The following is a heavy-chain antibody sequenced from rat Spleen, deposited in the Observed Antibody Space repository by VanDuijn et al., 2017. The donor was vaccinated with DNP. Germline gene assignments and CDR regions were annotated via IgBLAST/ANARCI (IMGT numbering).Heavy chain of an antibody. J-gene: IGHJ1*01. CDR3: ERHGQYYGYTHYWYFDF. Sequence: EVQLVESGGGLVQPGRSMKLSCAASGFTFSDYYMAWVRQAPKKGLEWVASISYEGSSTYYGDSVKGRFTISRDNAKSTLYLQMNSLRSEDTATYYCERHGQYYGYTHYWYFDFWGPGTMVTVSS. CDR2: ISYEGSST. V-gene: IGHV5-22*01. CDR1: GFTFSDYY. D-gene: IGHD1-9*01.